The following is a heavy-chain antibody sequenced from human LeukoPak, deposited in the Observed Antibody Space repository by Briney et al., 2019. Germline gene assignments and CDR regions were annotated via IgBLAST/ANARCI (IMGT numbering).Heavy chain of an antibody. J-gene: IGHJ5*02. V-gene: IGHV4-59*01. Sequence: PLETLSLTCTVAGGSISSYYWSWIRQPPGKGLEWIGYIYYSGSTNYNPSLKSRVTISVDTSKNQFSLKLSSVTAADTAVYYCARHGYSSGSLAWFDPWGQGTQVTVSS. D-gene: IGHD6-19*01. CDR2: IYYSGST. CDR1: GGSISSYY. CDR3: ARHGYSSGSLAWFDP.